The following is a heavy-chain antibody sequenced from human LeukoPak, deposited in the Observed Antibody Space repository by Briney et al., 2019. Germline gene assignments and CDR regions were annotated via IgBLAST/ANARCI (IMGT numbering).Heavy chain of an antibody. V-gene: IGHV4-59*08. CDR1: GGSLSSYH. CDR2: IHYSGST. D-gene: IGHD2-21*01. Sequence: SETPSLTCTVSGGSLSSYHWIWIRQPPGKGLEWIGYIHYSGSTNYNPSLKSRVTTSVYTSKKQFSLKLRSVTAADTAVYYCARSVSWGLLVRDDAFDIWGQGTMVTVSS. CDR3: ARSVSWGLLVRDDAFDI. J-gene: IGHJ3*02.